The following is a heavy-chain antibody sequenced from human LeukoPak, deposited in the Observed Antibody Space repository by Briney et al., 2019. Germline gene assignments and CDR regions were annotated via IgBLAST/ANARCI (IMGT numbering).Heavy chain of an antibody. D-gene: IGHD2-15*01. CDR1: GYSFTSYW. V-gene: IGHV5-51*01. Sequence: GESLKISCKGSGYSFTSYWIGWVRQMPGKGLEFMGIIYPTDSTTRYSSSFQGQVTFSADKSVNTAYLQWTSLKASDSAIYFCARHMPHDGSYSDYWGQGTLVTVSS. CDR3: ARHMPHDGSYSDY. CDR2: IYPTDSTT. J-gene: IGHJ4*02.